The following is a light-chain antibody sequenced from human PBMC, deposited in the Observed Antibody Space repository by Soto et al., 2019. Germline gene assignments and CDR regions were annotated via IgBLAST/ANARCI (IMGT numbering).Light chain of an antibody. Sequence: QSVLTQPPSVSGAPGQRVTISCTGSSSNIGAYYDVHWYQQLPVTAPKLLIYGNSNRPSGVPDRCSGSKSGTSASLAITGLQAEDEADDYCQSYDSSLSGSVFGGGPKLTVL. CDR3: QSYDSSLSGSV. V-gene: IGLV1-40*01. J-gene: IGLJ2*01. CDR1: SSNIGAYYD. CDR2: GNS.